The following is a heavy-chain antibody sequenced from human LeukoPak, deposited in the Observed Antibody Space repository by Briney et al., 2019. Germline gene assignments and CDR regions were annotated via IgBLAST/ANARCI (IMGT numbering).Heavy chain of an antibody. CDR1: GFTFSNYA. CDR3: ARPTILTVYDRGFDY. Sequence: HPGRSLRLSCAASGFTFSNYAMHWVRQAPGKGLEWVALISYDGTDKNYADSVKGRFTISRDSSKNTLYLQMNSLRLEDTSVYYCARPTILTVYDRGFDYWGQGTLITVSS. V-gene: IGHV3-30-3*01. D-gene: IGHD2-8*01. J-gene: IGHJ4*02. CDR2: ISYDGTDK.